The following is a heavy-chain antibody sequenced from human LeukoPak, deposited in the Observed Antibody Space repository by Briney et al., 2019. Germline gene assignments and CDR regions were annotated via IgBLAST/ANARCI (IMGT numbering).Heavy chain of an antibody. J-gene: IGHJ5*02. CDR3: ARRGLYWFDP. CDR1: GYTFTSYD. V-gene: IGHV1-8*01. Sequence: VASVKVSCKASGYTFTSYDINWVRQATGQGLEWMGSMNPNSGNTGYAQKFQGRVTMTRNTSISTAYMELSSLRSEDTAVYYCARRGLYWFDPWGQGTLVTVSS. CDR2: MNPNSGNT.